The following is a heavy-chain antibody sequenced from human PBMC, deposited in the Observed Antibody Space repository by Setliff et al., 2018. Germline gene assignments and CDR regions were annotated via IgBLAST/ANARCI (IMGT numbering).Heavy chain of an antibody. Sequence: GGSLRLSCAASGFTFSSYAMSCVRQAPGKGLEWISGISGSGGSTYYADSVKGRFTISRDNSKNTLYLQMNSLRAEDTAIYYCARDRSDSNNWYNFQHWGQGTLVTVSS. CDR2: ISGSGGST. J-gene: IGHJ1*01. CDR3: ARDRSDSNNWYNFQH. CDR1: GFTFSSYA. D-gene: IGHD6-13*01. V-gene: IGHV3-23*01.